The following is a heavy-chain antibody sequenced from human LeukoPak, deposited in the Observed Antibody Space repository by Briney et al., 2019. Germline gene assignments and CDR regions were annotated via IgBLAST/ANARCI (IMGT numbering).Heavy chain of an antibody. CDR1: GGSISSGGYY. CDR3: ATYYDFWSGCFDY. D-gene: IGHD3-3*01. Sequence: SQTLSLTCTVSGGSISSGGYYWSWIRQHPGKGLEWIGYIYYSGSTYYNPSLKSRVTISVDTSKNQFSLKLSTVTAADTAVYYCATYYDFWSGCFDYWGQGTLVTVSS. CDR2: IYYSGST. V-gene: IGHV4-31*03. J-gene: IGHJ4*02.